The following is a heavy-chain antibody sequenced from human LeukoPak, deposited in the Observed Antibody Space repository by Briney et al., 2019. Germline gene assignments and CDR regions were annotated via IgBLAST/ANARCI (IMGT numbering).Heavy chain of an antibody. CDR1: GGSISSYY. CDR2: IYYSGST. D-gene: IGHD3-22*01. Sequence: SETLSLTCTVSGGSISSYYWSWIRQPPGKGLEWIGYIYYSGSTNYNPSLKSRVTISVDTSKNQFSLKLSSVTAADTAVYYCARYGAPYDSSGYYVPGFDYWGQGTLVTVSS. J-gene: IGHJ4*02. V-gene: IGHV4-59*08. CDR3: ARYGAPYDSSGYYVPGFDY.